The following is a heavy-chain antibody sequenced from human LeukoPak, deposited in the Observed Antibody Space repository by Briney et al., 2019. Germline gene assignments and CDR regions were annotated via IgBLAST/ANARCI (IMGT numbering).Heavy chain of an antibody. Sequence: GGSLRFSCAASGFTFSRYWMHWVRQAPGKGLVWVSRIASDGSTVYADSVKGRFTISRDNAKDTVYLQMNSLRVEDTAVYYCIGSGGWPGYWGQGTLVTVSS. CDR1: GFTFSRYW. J-gene: IGHJ4*02. CDR2: IASDGST. V-gene: IGHV3-74*01. D-gene: IGHD1-26*01. CDR3: IGSGGWPGY.